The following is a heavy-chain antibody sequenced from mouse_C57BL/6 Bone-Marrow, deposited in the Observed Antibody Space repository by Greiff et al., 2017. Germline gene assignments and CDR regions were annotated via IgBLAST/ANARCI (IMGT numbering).Heavy chain of an antibody. CDR3: ASRIWLRPLDY. Sequence: QVQLKQSGAELAKPGASVKLSCKASGYTFTSYWMHWVKQRPGQGLEWIGYINPSSGYTKYNQKFKDKATLTADKSSSTAYMQLSSLTYEDSAVYYCASRIWLRPLDYWGQGTTLTVSS. CDR1: GYTFTSYW. J-gene: IGHJ2*01. V-gene: IGHV1-7*01. D-gene: IGHD2-2*01. CDR2: INPSSGYT.